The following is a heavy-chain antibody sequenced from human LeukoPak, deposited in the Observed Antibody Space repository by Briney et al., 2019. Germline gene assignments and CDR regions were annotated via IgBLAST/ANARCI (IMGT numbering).Heavy chain of an antibody. V-gene: IGHV3-74*01. D-gene: IGHD2-2*01. J-gene: IGHJ4*02. CDR2: VNSDGSIT. CDR1: GFTFRSYW. Sequence: PGGSLRLSCAVSGFTFRSYWMHWVRQAPGKGLVWVSRVNSDGSITNYADSVKGRLTISRDTSKNTLYLQMNSLRAEDTAVYYCAKDGDLDDIIVVPTAYPFDYWGQGTLVTVSS. CDR3: AKDGDLDDIIVVPTAYPFDY.